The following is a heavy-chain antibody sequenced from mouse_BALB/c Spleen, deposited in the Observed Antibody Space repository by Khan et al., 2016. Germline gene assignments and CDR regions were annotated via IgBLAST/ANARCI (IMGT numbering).Heavy chain of an antibody. CDR3: VRPFGDCFAY. CDR2: IDPDNDGT. CDR1: GYTFSRYV. Sequence: EVELVESGPELVKPGASVKMSCKASGYTFSRYVMHWVKQKPGQGLEWIGYIDPDNDGTKYTEKFKGKATLTSDKSSNTAYMDLSSLTSEDSAVYYCVRPFGDCFAYWGQGTLVTVSA. V-gene: IGHV1S136*01. J-gene: IGHJ3*01.